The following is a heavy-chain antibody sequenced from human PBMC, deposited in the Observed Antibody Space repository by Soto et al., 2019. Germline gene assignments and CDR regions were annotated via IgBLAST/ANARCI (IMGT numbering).Heavy chain of an antibody. Sequence: GGSLRLSCAASGFTFRSYAMSWVRQAPGKGLEWVSAISGSGGGTYYADSVKGRFTISRDNSKNTLYLQMNSLRAEDTAVYYCAKDGPNYFFSGSYSVPNYYDYSSQ. D-gene: IGHD3-10*01. V-gene: IGHV3-23*01. CDR2: ISGSGGGT. J-gene: IGHJ4*02. CDR3: AKDGPNYFFSGSYSVPNYYDY. CDR1: GFTFRSYA.